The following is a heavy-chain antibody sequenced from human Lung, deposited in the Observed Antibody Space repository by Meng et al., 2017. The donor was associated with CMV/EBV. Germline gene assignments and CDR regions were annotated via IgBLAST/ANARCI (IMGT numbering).Heavy chain of an antibody. Sequence: SCAASGFTFSNAWMSWVRQAPGKGLEWVGRVKSKTDGGTTDYAAPVKGRFTISRDDSKSTLYLQMNSLKTEDTAVYYCTTDSGYGYVWGSYQLLGYWXQGTXVNGSS. V-gene: IGHV3-15*01. J-gene: IGHJ4*02. CDR1: GFTFSNAW. D-gene: IGHD3-16*01. CDR3: TTDSGYGYVWGSYQLLGY. CDR2: VKSKTDGGTT.